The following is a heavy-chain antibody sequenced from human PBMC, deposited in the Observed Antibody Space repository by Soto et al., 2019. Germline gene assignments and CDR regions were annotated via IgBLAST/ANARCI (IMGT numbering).Heavy chain of an antibody. CDR3: TTDIVVVPADYYGMDF. V-gene: IGHV3-15*07. Sequence: GGSLRLSCAASGFTFSNAWMNWVRQAPGKGLEWVGRIKSKTDGGTTDYAAPVKGRFTTSRDDSKNTLYLQMNSLKTEDTAVYYCTTDIVVVPADYYGMDFWGQGTTVTVSS. CDR1: GFTFSNAW. J-gene: IGHJ6*02. CDR2: IKSKTDGGTT. D-gene: IGHD2-2*01.